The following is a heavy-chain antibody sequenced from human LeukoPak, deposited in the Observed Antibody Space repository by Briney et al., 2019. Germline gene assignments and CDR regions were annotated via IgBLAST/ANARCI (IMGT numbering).Heavy chain of an antibody. J-gene: IGHJ4*02. CDR2: ISGSGGST. D-gene: IGHD3-22*01. V-gene: IGHV3-23*01. Sequence: GGSLRLSCAASGFTFSSYGMSWVRHAPGKGLEWVSAISGSGGSTYYADSAKGRFTISRDNSKNTLYLQMNSLTAEDMAVYYCAKDKDSSGSSLLGYWGQGTLVTVSS. CDR3: AKDKDSSGSSLLGY. CDR1: GFTFSSYG.